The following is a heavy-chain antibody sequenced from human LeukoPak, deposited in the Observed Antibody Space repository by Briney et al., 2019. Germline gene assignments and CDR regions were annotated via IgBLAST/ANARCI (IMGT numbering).Heavy chain of an antibody. V-gene: IGHV4-39*01. Sequence: PSETLSLTCTVSGGSISSSSYYWGWIRQPPGKGLEWIGSIYYSGSTYYSPSLKSRVTISVDTSKNQFSLKLSSVTAADTAVYYCARQGDIVVVPAASWFDPWGQGTLVTVSS. CDR2: IYYSGST. J-gene: IGHJ5*02. CDR1: GGSISSSSYY. CDR3: ARQGDIVVVPAASWFDP. D-gene: IGHD2-2*01.